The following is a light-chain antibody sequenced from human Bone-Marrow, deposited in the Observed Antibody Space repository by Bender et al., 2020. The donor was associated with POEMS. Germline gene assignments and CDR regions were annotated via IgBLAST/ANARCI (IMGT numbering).Light chain of an antibody. CDR1: RSNIGSNI. J-gene: IGLJ3*02. CDR3: QSYDSSLSAWV. V-gene: IGLV1-40*01. Sequence: QSVLTQPPSASGTPGQRVTITCSGSRSNIGSNIVNWYQQFPGTAPKVLIYGNSNRPSGVPDRFSASKSGTSASLAITGLQAEDEADYYCQSYDSSLSAWVFGGGTKLTVL. CDR2: GNS.